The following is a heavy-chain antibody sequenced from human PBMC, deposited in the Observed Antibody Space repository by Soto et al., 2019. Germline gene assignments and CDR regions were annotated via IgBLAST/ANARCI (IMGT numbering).Heavy chain of an antibody. J-gene: IGHJ4*02. CDR1: GFTFSSYW. CDR3: ARGYYDSSGYFDY. D-gene: IGHD3-22*01. CDR2: INSDGSST. Sequence: LRRSCAASGFTFSSYWMHWVRQAPGKGLVWVSRINSDGSSTSYADSVKGRFTISRDNAKNTLYLQMNSLRAEDTAVYYCARGYYDSSGYFDYWGQGTLVTVSS. V-gene: IGHV3-74*01.